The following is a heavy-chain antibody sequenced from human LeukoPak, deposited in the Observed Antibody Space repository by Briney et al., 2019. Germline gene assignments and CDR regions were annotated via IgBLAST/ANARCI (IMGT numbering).Heavy chain of an antibody. D-gene: IGHD2-8*01. Sequence: TSETLSLTCTVSGGSISSYYWSWIRQPAGKGLEWIGRIYTSGSTNYNPSLKSRVTMSVDTSKTQFSLKLSSVTAADTAVYYCARGVWEGYYYYMDVWGKGTTVTIAS. CDR2: IYTSGST. CDR3: ARGVWEGYYYYMDV. V-gene: IGHV4-4*07. CDR1: GGSISSYY. J-gene: IGHJ6*03.